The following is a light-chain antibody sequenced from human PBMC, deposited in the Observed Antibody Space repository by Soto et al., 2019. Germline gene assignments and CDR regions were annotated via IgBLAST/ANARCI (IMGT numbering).Light chain of an antibody. CDR1: QSVSSSY. CDR3: QQYGKT. CDR2: GAS. Sequence: EIVLTQSPGTLSLSPGERATLSCRASQSVSSSYLAWYQQKPGQAPRLLLYGASSRATGIPDRFSGSGSGTDFTLTMSRLEPEDFAVYYCQQYGKTFGQGTKVEIK. V-gene: IGKV3-20*01. J-gene: IGKJ1*01.